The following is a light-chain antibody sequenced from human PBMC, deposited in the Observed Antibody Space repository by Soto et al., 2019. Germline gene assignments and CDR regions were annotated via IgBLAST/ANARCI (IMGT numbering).Light chain of an antibody. J-gene: IGLJ2*01. CDR1: NSNIGSNS. CDR2: SSS. Sequence: QSVLTQPPSASGTPGQRVTIFCSGSNSNIGSNSVTWYQQLPGKAPKVFIYSSSQRPSGVPDRFSGSKSGTSASLAISGLQSEDEADYYCAAWDDSLNGVLFGGGTKVTVL. CDR3: AAWDDSLNGVL. V-gene: IGLV1-44*01.